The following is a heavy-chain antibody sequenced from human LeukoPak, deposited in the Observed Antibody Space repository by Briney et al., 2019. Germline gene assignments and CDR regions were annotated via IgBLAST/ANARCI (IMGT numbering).Heavy chain of an antibody. CDR2: IRYDGSNK. Sequence: GGSLRLSCAASGFTFSSYGMHWVRQAPGKGLEWVAFIRYDGSNKYYADSVKGRFTISRDNSKNTLYQQMNSLRAEDTAVYYCAKGTGGYYYYMDVWGKGTTVTVSS. D-gene: IGHD3-10*01. CDR1: GFTFSSYG. V-gene: IGHV3-30*02. J-gene: IGHJ6*03. CDR3: AKGTGGYYYYMDV.